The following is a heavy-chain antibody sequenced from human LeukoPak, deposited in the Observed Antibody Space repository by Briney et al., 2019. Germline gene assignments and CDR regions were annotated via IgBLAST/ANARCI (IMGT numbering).Heavy chain of an antibody. V-gene: IGHV4-34*01. CDR2: INHSGST. CDR1: GGSISSYY. J-gene: IGHJ4*02. CDR3: ARLRMGDGYPTDY. D-gene: IGHD5-24*01. Sequence: SETLSLTCTVSGGSISSYYWSWIRQPPGKGLEWIGEINHSGSTNYNPSLKSRVTISVDTSKNQFSLKLSSVTTADTAVYYCARLRMGDGYPTDYRGQGTLVTVSS.